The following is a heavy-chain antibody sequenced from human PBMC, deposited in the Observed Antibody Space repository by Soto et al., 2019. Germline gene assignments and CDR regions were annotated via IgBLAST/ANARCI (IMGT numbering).Heavy chain of an antibody. Sequence: GGSLRLSCAASGFTFSSYAMSWVRQAPGKGLEWVSDISGSGSGTYYVDSVKGRFTISRDNAKKSLYLQMNSLRAEDTAVYYCASGGHVDYCGQGALVTVSS. J-gene: IGHJ4*02. CDR3: ASGGHVDY. CDR1: GFTFSSYA. V-gene: IGHV3-23*01. CDR2: ISGSGSGT. D-gene: IGHD6-19*01.